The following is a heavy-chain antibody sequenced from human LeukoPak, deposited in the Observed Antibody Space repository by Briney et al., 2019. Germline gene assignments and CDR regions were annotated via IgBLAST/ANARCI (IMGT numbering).Heavy chain of an antibody. CDR2: INSDGSST. D-gene: IGHD6-19*01. CDR1: GFTFSSCW. J-gene: IGHJ5*02. CDR3: ARVAGIAVAGTRGNWFDP. V-gene: IGHV3-74*01. Sequence: AGGPLRLSCAASGFTFSSCWLHWVRQAAGKGLVWVSRINSDGSSTSYADSVKGRFTISRDNAKNTLYLQMNSLRAEDTAVYYCARVAGIAVAGTRGNWFDPWGQGTLVTVSS.